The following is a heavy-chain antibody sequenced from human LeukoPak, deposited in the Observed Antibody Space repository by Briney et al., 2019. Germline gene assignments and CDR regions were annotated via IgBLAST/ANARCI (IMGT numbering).Heavy chain of an antibody. CDR3: ARGEMITFGGVIVISTFDI. CDR2: ISGSGGST. V-gene: IGHV3-23*01. D-gene: IGHD3-16*02. CDR1: GFTFSSYA. Sequence: PGGSLRLSCAASGFTFSSYAMSWVRQAPGKGLEWVSAISGSGGSTYYADSVKGRFTISRDNSKNTLYLQMNSLRAEDTAVYYCARGEMITFGGVIVISTFDIWGQGTMVTVS. J-gene: IGHJ3*02.